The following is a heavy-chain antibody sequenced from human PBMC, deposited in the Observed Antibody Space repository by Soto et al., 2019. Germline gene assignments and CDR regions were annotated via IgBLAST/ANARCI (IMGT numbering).Heavy chain of an antibody. CDR1: GFTFSSYG. D-gene: IGHD4-17*01. CDR2: IWYDATNK. V-gene: IGHV3-33*01. CDR3: ARDGADYLQLKYYFDY. J-gene: IGHJ4*02. Sequence: QVQLVESGGGVVWPGRSLRLSCTASGFTFSSYGMHWVRQAPGKGLEWVALIWYDATNKYYAASVKGRFTISRDNSKNTLYLQMNSLRAEDTALYYCARDGADYLQLKYYFDYWGQGTLVTVSS.